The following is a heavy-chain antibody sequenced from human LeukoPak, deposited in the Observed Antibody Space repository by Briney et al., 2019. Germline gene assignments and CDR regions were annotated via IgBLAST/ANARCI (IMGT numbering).Heavy chain of an antibody. CDR2: ISAYNGNT. CDR3: ARDSRPYYYDSSGYSAY. D-gene: IGHD3-22*01. Sequence: ASVKVSCKASGYTFTSYGVSWVRQAPGQGLEWMGWISAYNGNTNYAQKLQDRVTMTTDTSTSTAYMDLRSLRSDDTAVYYCARDSRPYYYDSSGYSAYWGQGTLVTVSS. CDR1: GYTFTSYG. V-gene: IGHV1-18*01. J-gene: IGHJ4*02.